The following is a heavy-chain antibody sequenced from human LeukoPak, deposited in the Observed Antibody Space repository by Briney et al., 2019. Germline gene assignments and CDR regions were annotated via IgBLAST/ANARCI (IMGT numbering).Heavy chain of an antibody. V-gene: IGHV4-59*01. D-gene: IGHD6-13*01. CDR3: ARVPGYSSSSPFDY. CDR1: GGSISSYY. Sequence: SETLSLTCTVSGGSISSYYWSWIRQPPGKGLEWIGYIYYSGSTNYNPSLKSRVTISVDTSKNQFSLRLSSVTAADTAVYYCARVPGYSSSSPFDYWGQGTLVTVSS. J-gene: IGHJ4*02. CDR2: IYYSGST.